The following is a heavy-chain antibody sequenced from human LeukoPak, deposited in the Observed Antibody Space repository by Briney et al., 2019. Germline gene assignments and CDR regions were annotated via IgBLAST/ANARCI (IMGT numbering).Heavy chain of an antibody. V-gene: IGHV3-33*08. Sequence: PGGSLRLSCAASGFTFSSYAMSWVRQAPGKGLEWVAVIWYDGSNKYYADSVKGRFTISRDNSKNTLYLQMNSLRAEDTAVYYCARDLCSSTSCYDGPFDYWGQGTLVTVSS. D-gene: IGHD2-2*01. CDR1: GFTFSSYA. CDR3: ARDLCSSTSCYDGPFDY. CDR2: IWYDGSNK. J-gene: IGHJ4*02.